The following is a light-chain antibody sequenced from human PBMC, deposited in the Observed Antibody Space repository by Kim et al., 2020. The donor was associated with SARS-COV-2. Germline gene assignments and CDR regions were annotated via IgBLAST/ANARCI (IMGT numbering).Light chain of an antibody. CDR3: QQYGSSPYT. CDR2: GAS. J-gene: IGKJ2*01. V-gene: IGKV3-20*01. Sequence: LSPGERAPLACRASQSLSSSYLAWYQQKPGQAPRLLIYGASSRATGIPDRFSGSGSGTDFTLTISRLEPEDFAVYYCQQYGSSPYTFGQGTKLEIK. CDR1: QSLSSSY.